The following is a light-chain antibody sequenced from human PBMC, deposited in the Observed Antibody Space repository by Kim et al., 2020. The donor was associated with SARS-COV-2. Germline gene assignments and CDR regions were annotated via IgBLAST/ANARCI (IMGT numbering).Light chain of an antibody. CDR1: SSNIGSNY. J-gene: IGLJ3*02. Sequence: GQRVTISCSGASSNIGSNYVYWYQQLPGTAPKLLIYRNNQRPSGVPDRFSGSKSGTSASLAISGLRSEDEADYYCAAWDDSLSGWVFGGGTKVTVL. V-gene: IGLV1-47*01. CDR3: AAWDDSLSGWV. CDR2: RNN.